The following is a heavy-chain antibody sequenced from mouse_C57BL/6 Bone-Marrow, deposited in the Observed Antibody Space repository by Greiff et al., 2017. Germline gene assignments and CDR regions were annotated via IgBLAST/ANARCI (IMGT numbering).Heavy chain of an antibody. CDR1: GFNIKDDY. J-gene: IGHJ3*01. V-gene: IGHV14-4*01. CDR3: TTLYYGSEAWFAY. Sequence: EVKLMESGAELVRPGASVKLSCTASGFNIKDDYMHWVKQRPEQGLAWIGWIDPENGDTEYASKFQGKATITADTSSNTAYLQLSSLTSEDTAVYYCTTLYYGSEAWFAYWGQGTLVTVSA. D-gene: IGHD1-1*01. CDR2: IDPENGDT.